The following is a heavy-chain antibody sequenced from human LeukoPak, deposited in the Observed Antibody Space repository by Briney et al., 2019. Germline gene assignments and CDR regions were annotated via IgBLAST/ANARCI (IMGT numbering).Heavy chain of an antibody. V-gene: IGHV3-7*01. CDR2: IKEDGSDK. Sequence: GGSLRLSCVASGFPFSNYWMSWVRQAPGKGLEWVANIKEDGSDKYYADSVKGRFSISRDNAENSLYLQMDSLRVEDTAVYYCARFDSRRAFDIWGQGTMVTVSS. CDR1: GFPFSNYW. D-gene: IGHD1-14*01. J-gene: IGHJ3*02. CDR3: ARFDSRRAFDI.